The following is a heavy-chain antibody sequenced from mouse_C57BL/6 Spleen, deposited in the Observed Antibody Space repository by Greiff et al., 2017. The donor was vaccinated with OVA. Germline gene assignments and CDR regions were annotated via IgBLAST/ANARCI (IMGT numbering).Heavy chain of an antibody. V-gene: IGHV1-55*01. CDR3: ARGGYYAYYFDY. J-gene: IGHJ2*01. CDR2: IYPGSGST. CDR1: GYTFTSYW. Sequence: QVQLQQSGAELVKPGASVKMSCKASGYTFTSYWITWVKQRPGQGLEWIGDIYPGSGSTNYNEKFKSKATLTVDTSSSTAYMQLSSLTSEDSAVYYCARGGYYAYYFDYWGQGTTLTVSS. D-gene: IGHD2-3*01.